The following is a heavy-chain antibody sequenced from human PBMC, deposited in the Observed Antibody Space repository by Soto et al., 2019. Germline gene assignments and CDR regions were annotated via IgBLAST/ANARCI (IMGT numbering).Heavy chain of an antibody. V-gene: IGHV3-48*01. CDR2: ISSSSRTI. D-gene: IGHD3-3*01. CDR1: GFTFSSYN. Sequence: GGSLRLSCAASGFTFSSYNMNWVRQTPGKGLEWVSYISSSSRTIYYADSVKGRFTISRDNAKNSLYLQMNSLRAEDTAVYYCAKDFDYDFWSGLMTSYYYGMDVWGQGTTVTVSS. CDR3: AKDFDYDFWSGLMTSYYYGMDV. J-gene: IGHJ6*02.